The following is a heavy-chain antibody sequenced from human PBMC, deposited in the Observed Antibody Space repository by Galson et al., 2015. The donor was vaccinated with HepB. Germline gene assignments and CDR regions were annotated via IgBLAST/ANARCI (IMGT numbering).Heavy chain of an antibody. J-gene: IGHJ4*02. CDR1: GFTFRNYA. CDR2: ISYDVSNE. D-gene: IGHD6-13*01. CDR3: AKDFHYSSSWYFFDY. V-gene: IGHV3-30*18. Sequence: LRLPCAACGFTFRNYAMHWVGQGRGKGLEWVATISYDVSNEHLADSVRGRFTISRDNSKNTLSLQVNHLRPEDTAVYHCAKDFHYSSSWYFFDYWGQGTLITVSS.